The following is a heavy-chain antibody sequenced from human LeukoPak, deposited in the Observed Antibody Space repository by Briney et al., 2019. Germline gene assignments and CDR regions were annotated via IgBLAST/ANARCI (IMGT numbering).Heavy chain of an antibody. J-gene: IGHJ4*02. D-gene: IGHD5-18*01. CDR2: IYTSGST. Sequence: PSETLSLTCTVSGGSISSGSYYWSWIRQPAGKGLEWIGRIYTSGSTNYNPSLKSRVTISVDTSKNQFSLKLSSVTAADTAVYYYASSPYTAMVTRFDYWGQGTLVTVSS. CDR1: GGSISSGSYY. CDR3: ASSPYTAMVTRFDY. V-gene: IGHV4-61*02.